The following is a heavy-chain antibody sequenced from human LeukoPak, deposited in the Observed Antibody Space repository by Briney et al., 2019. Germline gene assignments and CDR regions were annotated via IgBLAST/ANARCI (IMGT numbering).Heavy chain of an antibody. Sequence: SETLSLTCTVSGGSISSGSYYWSWIRQPAGKGPEWIGRIYTSGSTNYNPSLKSRVTISVDTSKNQFSLKLSSVTAADTAVYYCARDSPHYSGSYRGFDYWGQGTLVTVSS. CDR1: GGSISSGSYY. CDR3: ARDSPHYSGSYRGFDY. V-gene: IGHV4-61*02. D-gene: IGHD1-26*01. CDR2: IYTSGST. J-gene: IGHJ4*02.